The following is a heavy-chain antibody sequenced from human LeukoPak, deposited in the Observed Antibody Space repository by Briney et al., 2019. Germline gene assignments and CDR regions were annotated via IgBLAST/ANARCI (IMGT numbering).Heavy chain of an antibody. CDR1: GFTFSSYW. CDR3: ARDDCSSISCYHNWFNP. CDR2: IKQDGNEK. V-gene: IGHV3-7*01. Sequence: GGSLRLSCAASGFTFSSYWMSWVRQAPGKGLEWVANIKQDGNEKYYVDSVKGRFTISRDNAKNSLYLQMNSLRAEDTAVYYCARDDCSSISCYHNWFNPWGQGTLVTVSS. J-gene: IGHJ5*02. D-gene: IGHD2-2*01.